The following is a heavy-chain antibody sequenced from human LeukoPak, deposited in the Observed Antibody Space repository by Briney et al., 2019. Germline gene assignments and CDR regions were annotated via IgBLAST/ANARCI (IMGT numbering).Heavy chain of an antibody. CDR1: GYTFTGYY. J-gene: IGHJ4*02. CDR2: INPNSGGT. Sequence: GASVKVSCKASGYTFTGYYMHWVRQVPGQGLEWMGRINPNSGGTNYAQKFQGRVTMTRDTSISTAYMELSRLRSDDTAVYYCATLTRITGTSRPHYWGQGTLVTVSS. D-gene: IGHD1-20*01. V-gene: IGHV1-2*06. CDR3: ATLTRITGTSRPHY.